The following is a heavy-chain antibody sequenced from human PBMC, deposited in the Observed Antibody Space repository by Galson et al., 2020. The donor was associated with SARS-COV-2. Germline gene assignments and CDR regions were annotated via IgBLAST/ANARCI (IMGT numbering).Heavy chain of an antibody. CDR1: GGSISSGGYY. D-gene: IGHD4-17*01. V-gene: IGHV4-31*03. Sequence: PSETLSLTCTVSGGSISSGGYYWSWIRQHTGKGLEWIGYISYSGSTYYNPSLKSRVTISVDTSKNQFSLKLSSVTAADTAVYYCARGSNDYGGNPLADVWGQGTTVTVSS. CDR3: ARGSNDYGGNPLADV. CDR2: ISYSGST. J-gene: IGHJ6*02.